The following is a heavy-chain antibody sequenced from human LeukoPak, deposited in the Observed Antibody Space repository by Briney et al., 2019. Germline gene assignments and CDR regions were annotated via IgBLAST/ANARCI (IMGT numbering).Heavy chain of an antibody. CDR3: ARRLLGYCSGGSCYSGYFQH. J-gene: IGHJ1*01. V-gene: IGHV4-34*01. CDR1: GGSFSGYY. Sequence: SETLSLTCAVYGGSFSGYYWSWIRQPPEKGLEWIGEINHSGSTNSNPSLKSRVTISVDTSKNQFSLKLSSVTAADTAMYYCARRLLGYCSGGSCYSGYFQHRGQGTLVTVSS. CDR2: INHSGST. D-gene: IGHD2-15*01.